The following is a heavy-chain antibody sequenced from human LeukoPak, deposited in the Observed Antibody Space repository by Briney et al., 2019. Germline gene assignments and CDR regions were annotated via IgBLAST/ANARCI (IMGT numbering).Heavy chain of an antibody. V-gene: IGHV3-73*01. CDR1: RFTFSGSA. D-gene: IGHD4-11*01. J-gene: IGHJ4*02. CDR2: IRSKANSYAT. CDR3: TSFYSQRFH. Sequence: PGGSLRLSCAASRFTFSGSAMHWVRQASGKGLEWVGRIRSKANSYATAYAASVKGRFTISRDDSKNTAYLQMNSLKTEDTAVYYCTSFYSQRFHWGQGTLVTVSS.